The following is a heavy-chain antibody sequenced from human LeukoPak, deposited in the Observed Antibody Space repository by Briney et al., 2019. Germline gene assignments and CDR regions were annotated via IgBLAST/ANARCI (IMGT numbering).Heavy chain of an antibody. Sequence: GRSLRLSCAASGFTFSSYAMHWVRQAPGKGLEWISYIGISSGNTKYADSVKGRFTISGDSAKSSLYLQMNSLRVEDTAVYYCARDHNYAFDNWGQGTLVTVSS. V-gene: IGHV3-48*04. CDR3: ARDHNYAFDN. CDR1: GFTFSSYA. D-gene: IGHD5-24*01. CDR2: IGISSGNT. J-gene: IGHJ4*02.